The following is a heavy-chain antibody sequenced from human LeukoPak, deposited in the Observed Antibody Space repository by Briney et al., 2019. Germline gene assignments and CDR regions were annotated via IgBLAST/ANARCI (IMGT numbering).Heavy chain of an antibody. CDR2: IIPIFGTA. CDR3: ARATLYDFWSGYYSYYFDY. D-gene: IGHD3-3*01. J-gene: IGHJ4*02. V-gene: IGHV1-69*13. CDR1: GGTFSSSA. Sequence: EASVKVSCKASGGTFSSSAISWVRQAPGQGLEWMGGIIPIFGTANYAQKFQGRVTITADESTSTASMELSNLRSEDTAVYYCARATLYDFWSGYYSYYFDYWGQGTLVTVSS.